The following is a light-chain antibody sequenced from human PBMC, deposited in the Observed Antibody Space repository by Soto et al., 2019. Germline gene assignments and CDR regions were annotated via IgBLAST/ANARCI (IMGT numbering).Light chain of an antibody. V-gene: IGLV2-11*01. Sequence: QSVLTQPRSVSGSPGQSVTISCTGTSSDVGAYTYVSWFQQHPGKAPKLIIYDVTKRPAGVPHHFSGSKSGNTASLTISGLQAEDEADYYCCSYAGGYTHVFGTGTKLTVL. J-gene: IGLJ1*01. CDR3: CSYAGGYTHV. CDR1: SSDVGAYTY. CDR2: DVT.